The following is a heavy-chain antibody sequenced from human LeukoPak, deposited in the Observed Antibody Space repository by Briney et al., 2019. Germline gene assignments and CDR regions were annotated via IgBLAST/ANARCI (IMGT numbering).Heavy chain of an antibody. Sequence: ASVKVSCKASGYTFTGYYMHWVRQAPGQGLEWMGWINPNSGGTNYAQKFQGRVTMTRDTSISTAYMELSRLRSDDTAVYYCARTDRANYYDSRGYYLWGQGTLVTVSS. D-gene: IGHD3-22*01. V-gene: IGHV1-2*02. CDR2: INPNSGGT. CDR3: ARTDRANYYDSRGYYL. J-gene: IGHJ5*02. CDR1: GYTFTGYY.